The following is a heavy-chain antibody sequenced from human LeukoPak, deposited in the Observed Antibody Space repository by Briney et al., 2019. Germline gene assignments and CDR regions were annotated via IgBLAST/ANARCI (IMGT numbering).Heavy chain of an antibody. CDR3: AGDTRYNYPYYFDY. J-gene: IGHJ4*02. V-gene: IGHV1-18*01. CDR1: GYTFTSYG. Sequence: ASVNVSCMASGYTFTSYGISWVRQPPGQGLEWMGWISTYNGNTNYTQKLQGRLTMTTDTSTSPASMELRSLRPDDPAVYYCAGDTRYNYPYYFDYWGQGTLVTVSS. D-gene: IGHD1-20*01. CDR2: ISTYNGNT.